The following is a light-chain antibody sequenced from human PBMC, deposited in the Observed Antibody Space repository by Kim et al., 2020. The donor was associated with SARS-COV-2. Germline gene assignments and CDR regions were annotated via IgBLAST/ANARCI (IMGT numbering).Light chain of an antibody. J-gene: IGLJ2*01. Sequence: PGVDVPLPCASRSGAVTNGYFPNWFQQQPRQAPRALIYSTSSNHAWTPARFSGSLLGGKAALTLSGVQPEDEADYYCLLYCSGTLVFGGGTQLTVL. CDR3: LLYCSGTLV. CDR2: STS. CDR1: SGAVTNGYF. V-gene: IGLV7-43*01.